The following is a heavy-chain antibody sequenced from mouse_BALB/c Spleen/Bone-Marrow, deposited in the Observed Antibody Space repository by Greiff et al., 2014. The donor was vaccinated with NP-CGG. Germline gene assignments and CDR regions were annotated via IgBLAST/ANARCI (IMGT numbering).Heavy chain of an antibody. CDR2: INPDSRTI. J-gene: IGHJ2*01. V-gene: IGHV4-1*02. CDR3: ARGNYYGHLDY. CDR1: GFDFSRYW. Sequence: DVKLVESGGGLVQPGGSLKLSCAASGFDFSRYWMSWVRQAPGKGLQWIGEINPDSRTINYTPSLKDKFIISRDNAKNTLYLQMSKVRSEDTALYYCARGNYYGHLDYWGQGTTLTVSS. D-gene: IGHD2-1*01.